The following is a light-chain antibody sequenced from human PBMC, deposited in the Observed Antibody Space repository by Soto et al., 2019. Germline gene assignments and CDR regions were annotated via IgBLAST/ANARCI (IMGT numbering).Light chain of an antibody. V-gene: IGKV3-20*01. CDR2: GAS. J-gene: IGKJ1*01. CDR3: QQYGSSPGT. Sequence: EIVLTQSPGTLSLSPGERATLACRASQSVSSSYLAWYQQKPGQAPRLLIYGASSRATGIPDRFSGSESGTDFTLTISRLEPEVFAVYYCQQYGSSPGTFGQGNKVEIK. CDR1: QSVSSSY.